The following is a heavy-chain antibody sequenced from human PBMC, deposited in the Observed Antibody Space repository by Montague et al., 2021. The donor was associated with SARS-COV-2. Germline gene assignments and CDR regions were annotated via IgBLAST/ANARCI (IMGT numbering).Heavy chain of an antibody. CDR3: VYRIKTRRSGSGYGGRCYHFDS. V-gene: IGHV2-5*02. Sequence: PALVKPTQTLTLTCTFSGFSLSTSGVGVAWIRQPPGKALEWLASIYWDDDRRYSTSLESGLTITKDTPKNQVVLTMTDMDPGDTATYYCVYRIKTRRSGSGYGGRCYHFDSWGQGALVTVSS. CDR1: GFSLSTSGVG. D-gene: IGHD2-15*01. J-gene: IGHJ4*02. CDR2: IYWDDDR.